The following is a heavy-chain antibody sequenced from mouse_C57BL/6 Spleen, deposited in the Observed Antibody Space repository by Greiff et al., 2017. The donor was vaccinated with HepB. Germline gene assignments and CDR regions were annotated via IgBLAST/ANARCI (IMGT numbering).Heavy chain of an antibody. V-gene: IGHV1-39*01. CDR3: ARLGYGNGEAWFAY. D-gene: IGHD2-1*01. CDR2: INPNYGTT. CDR1: GYSFTDYN. J-gene: IGHJ3*01. Sequence: VHVKQSGPELVKPGASVKISCKASGYSFTDYNMNWVKQSNGKSLEWIGVINPNYGTTSYNQKFKGKATLTVDQSSSTAYMQLNSLTSEDSAVYYCARLGYGNGEAWFAYWGQGTLVTVSA.